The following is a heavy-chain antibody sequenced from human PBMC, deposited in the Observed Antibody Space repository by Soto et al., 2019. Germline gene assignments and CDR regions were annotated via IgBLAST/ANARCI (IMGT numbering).Heavy chain of an antibody. Sequence: SGPTLVNPTQTLTLTCTFSGFSLSTSGVHVGWIRQPPGKALEWLALIYWDDDKRYSPSLKNRLTVSKGTSNNQVVLTMTSMDPVDTATYYCAHPGNKASAGFYFDFWGQGTLVTVS. CDR3: AHPGNKASAGFYFDF. J-gene: IGHJ4*02. D-gene: IGHD6-13*01. CDR2: IYWDDDK. CDR1: GFSLSTSGVH. V-gene: IGHV2-5*02.